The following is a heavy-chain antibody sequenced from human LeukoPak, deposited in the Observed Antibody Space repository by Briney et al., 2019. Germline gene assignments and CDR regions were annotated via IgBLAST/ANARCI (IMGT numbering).Heavy chain of an antibody. D-gene: IGHD2-2*01. CDR1: GGSISSYY. V-gene: IGHV4-59*04. CDR3: ARHGDDPYCSSTSCYFTTNWFDP. J-gene: IGHJ5*02. Sequence: SETLSLTCTVSGGSISSYYWSWIRQPPGKGLEWIGYIYYSGSTYYNPSLKSRVTISVDTSKNQFSLKLSSVTAADTAVYYCARHGDDPYCSSTSCYFTTNWFDPWGQGTLVTVSS. CDR2: IYYSGST.